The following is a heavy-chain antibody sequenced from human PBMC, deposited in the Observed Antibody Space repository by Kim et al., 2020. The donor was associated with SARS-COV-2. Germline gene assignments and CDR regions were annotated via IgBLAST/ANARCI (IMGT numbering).Heavy chain of an antibody. D-gene: IGHD4-4*01. Sequence: VGGRFTISRDKSDNTLSLQMNSLRAEDTAVYYCARAGVDFTVASGSTYFDPWGQGTLVTVSS. CDR3: ARAGVDFTVASGSTYFDP. V-gene: IGHV3-30*07. J-gene: IGHJ5*02.